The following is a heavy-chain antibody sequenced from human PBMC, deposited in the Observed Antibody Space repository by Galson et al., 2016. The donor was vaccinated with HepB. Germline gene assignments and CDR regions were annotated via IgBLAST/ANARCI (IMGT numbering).Heavy chain of an antibody. CDR2: ISYDGSNR. J-gene: IGHJ5*02. V-gene: IGHV3-30*09. CDR3: ARDQGWEGGWFDP. D-gene: IGHD1-26*01. CDR1: GFTFSHYA. Sequence: SLRLSCAASGFTFSHYAMAWVRQAPGKGLEWVALISYDGSNRYYGDPVRGRFAISRDTSKNTEYLQMNSLRPEDTAVYYCARDQGWEGGWFDPWGQGTLVTVSS.